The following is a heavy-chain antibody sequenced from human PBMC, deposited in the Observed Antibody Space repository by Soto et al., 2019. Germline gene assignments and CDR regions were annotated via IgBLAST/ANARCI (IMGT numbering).Heavy chain of an antibody. Sequence: GGSMRLSAAASGLTFSSYSMSWVRQAPGKELEWVSGFRTSGDGGTTYYADSVKGRFTISRDNSKNTLFLQMNSLRAEDTAIYYCAKKVNSGSGSQYFDYWGQGTLVTVSS. CDR1: GLTFSSYS. CDR2: FRTSGDGGTT. D-gene: IGHD3-10*01. CDR3: AKKVNSGSGSQYFDY. V-gene: IGHV3-23*01. J-gene: IGHJ4*02.